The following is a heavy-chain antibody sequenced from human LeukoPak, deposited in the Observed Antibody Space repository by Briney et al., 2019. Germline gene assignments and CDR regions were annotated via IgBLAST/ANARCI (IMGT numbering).Heavy chain of an antibody. Sequence: ASVKVSCRTSGYTFTSYYIHWVRQAPGQGLEWMGLINSSGGSTAYSQRFQGRVTMTRDTSTSTVYVELSSLRSEDTAVYYCARGQQWVDYWGQGTLVTVSS. CDR1: GYTFTSYY. V-gene: IGHV1-46*01. J-gene: IGHJ4*02. D-gene: IGHD6-19*01. CDR2: INSSGGST. CDR3: ARGQQWVDY.